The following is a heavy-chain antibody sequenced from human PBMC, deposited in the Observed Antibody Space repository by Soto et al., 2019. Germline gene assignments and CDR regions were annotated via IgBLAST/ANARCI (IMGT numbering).Heavy chain of an antibody. CDR3: ASETGRGSGSYYFDY. Sequence: PGGSLRLSCAASGFTWMHWVRQAPGKGLVWVSRINPDGTNADYADSVRGRFIISRDNAKNTLFLQMNSLRAEDTAVYYCASETGRGSGSYYFDYWGQGSRVTVSS. V-gene: IGHV3-74*01. D-gene: IGHD3-16*01. J-gene: IGHJ4*02. CDR2: INPDGTNA. CDR1: GFTW.